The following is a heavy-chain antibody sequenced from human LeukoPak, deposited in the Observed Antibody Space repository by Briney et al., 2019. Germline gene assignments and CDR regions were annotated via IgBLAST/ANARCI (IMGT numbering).Heavy chain of an antibody. D-gene: IGHD3-22*01. Sequence: ASVKVSCKASGYTFTSYGISWVRQAPEQGLEWMGRIIPILGIANYAQKFQGRVTITADKSTSTAYMELSSLRSEDTAVYYCARAYYDSSGYYYYYGMDVWGQGTTVTVSS. CDR1: GYTFTSYG. CDR3: ARAYYDSSGYYYYYGMDV. V-gene: IGHV1-69*04. J-gene: IGHJ6*02. CDR2: IIPILGIA.